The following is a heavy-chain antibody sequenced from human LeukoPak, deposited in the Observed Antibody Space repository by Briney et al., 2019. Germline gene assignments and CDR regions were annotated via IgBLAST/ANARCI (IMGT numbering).Heavy chain of an antibody. CDR3: ATHRSTAYCGGDCYSNLDY. Sequence: ASVKVSCKASGGTFSSYAISWVRQAPGQGLEWMGGIIPIFGTANYAQKFQGRVTITADESTSTAYMELSSLRSEDTAVYYCATHRSTAYCGGDCYSNLDYWGQGTLVTVSS. CDR2: IIPIFGTA. V-gene: IGHV1-69*13. D-gene: IGHD2-21*02. CDR1: GGTFSSYA. J-gene: IGHJ4*02.